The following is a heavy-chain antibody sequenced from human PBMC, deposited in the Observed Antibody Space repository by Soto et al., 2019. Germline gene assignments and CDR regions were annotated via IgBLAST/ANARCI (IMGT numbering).Heavy chain of an antibody. J-gene: IGHJ4*02. CDR1: GFTFSSYS. V-gene: IGHV3-48*04. D-gene: IGHD7-27*01. CDR2: ISSSSSTI. CDR3: ARDQVRGTGTLGGYFDY. Sequence: GGSLRLSCAASGFTFSSYSMNWVRQAPGKGLEWVSYISSSSSTIYYADSVKGRFTISRDNAKNSLYLQMNSLRAEDTAVYYCARDQVRGTGTLGGYFDYWGQGTLVTVSS.